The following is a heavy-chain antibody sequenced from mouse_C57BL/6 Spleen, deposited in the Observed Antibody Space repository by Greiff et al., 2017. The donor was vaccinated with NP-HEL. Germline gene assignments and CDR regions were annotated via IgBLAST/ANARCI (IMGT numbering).Heavy chain of an antibody. J-gene: IGHJ1*03. Sequence: QVHVKQPGAELVRPGSSVKLSCKASGYTFTSYWMHWVKQRPIQGLEWIGNIDPSDSETHYNQKFKDKATLTVDKSSSTAYMQLSSLTSEDSAVYYCARSLYYGSSYDWYFDVWGTGTTVTVSS. CDR3: ARSLYYGSSYDWYFDV. CDR2: IDPSDSET. V-gene: IGHV1-52*01. D-gene: IGHD1-1*01. CDR1: GYTFTSYW.